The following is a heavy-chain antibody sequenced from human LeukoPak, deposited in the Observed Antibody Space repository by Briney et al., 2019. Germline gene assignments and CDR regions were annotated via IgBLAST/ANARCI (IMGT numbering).Heavy chain of an antibody. V-gene: IGHV1-2*02. J-gene: IGHJ4*02. D-gene: IGHD6-19*01. CDR3: ARDRVGSGWPRPFYFEF. Sequence: GASVKVSCKPSGYTFTGYYLHWVRQAPGQALEWMGWISPNTGATLYAQSFQGRVTMSRDTSISTAYLDLRSLGFDDTAVYYCARDRVGSGWPRPFYFEFWGQGTLVTVSS. CDR2: ISPNTGAT. CDR1: GYTFTGYY.